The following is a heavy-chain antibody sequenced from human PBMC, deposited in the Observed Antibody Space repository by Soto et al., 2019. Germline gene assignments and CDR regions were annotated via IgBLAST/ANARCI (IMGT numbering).Heavy chain of an antibody. CDR1: GGSISSGDYY. CDR3: ARDRQRWLQTYGMDV. V-gene: IGHV4-30-4*01. J-gene: IGHJ6*02. D-gene: IGHD5-12*01. Sequence: PSETLSLTCTVSGGSISSGDYYWSWIRQPPGKGLEWIGYIYYSGSTYYNPSLKSRVTISVDTSKNQFSLKLSSVTAADTAVYYCARDRQRWLQTYGMDVWGQGTTVTVSS. CDR2: IYYSGST.